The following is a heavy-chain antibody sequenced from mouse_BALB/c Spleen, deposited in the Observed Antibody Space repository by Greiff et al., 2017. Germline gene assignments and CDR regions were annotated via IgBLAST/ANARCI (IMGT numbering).Heavy chain of an antibody. V-gene: IGHV5-4*02. CDR1: GFTFSDYY. CDR2: ISDGGSYT. Sequence: VQLQQSGGGLVKPGGSLKLSCAASGFTFSDYYMYWVRQTPEKRLEWVATISDGGSYTYYPDSVKGRFTISRDNAKNNLYLQMSSLKSEDTAMYYCARDDAMDYWGQGTSVTVSS. J-gene: IGHJ4*01. CDR3: ARDDAMDY.